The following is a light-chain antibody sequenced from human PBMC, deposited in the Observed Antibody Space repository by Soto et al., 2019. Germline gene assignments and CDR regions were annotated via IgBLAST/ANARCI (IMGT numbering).Light chain of an antibody. CDR1: QSVSSN. Sequence: EKVMTQSPATLSVSPGERATLSCRASQSVSSNLAWYQQKPGQAPRLLIYGASTRATGIPARFSGSGSGTEFTLTISSLQSEDFAVYYCLQYNNWPPYTFGQGTKLEIK. CDR3: LQYNNWPPYT. V-gene: IGKV3-15*01. J-gene: IGKJ2*01. CDR2: GAS.